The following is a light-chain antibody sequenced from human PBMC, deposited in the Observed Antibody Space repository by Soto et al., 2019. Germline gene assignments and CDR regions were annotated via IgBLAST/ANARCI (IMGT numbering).Light chain of an antibody. CDR1: QSVSSN. CDR3: QQYNNWNT. V-gene: IGKV3-15*01. CDR2: GAS. J-gene: IGKJ2*01. Sequence: EIVMTQSPATLSVSPGERATLSCRASQSVSSNLAWYQQKPGQAPRLLIYGASTRATGIPARFRGSGSGTEFTLTFSSLQSEDFAVYYCQQYNNWNTFGQGTKLEIK.